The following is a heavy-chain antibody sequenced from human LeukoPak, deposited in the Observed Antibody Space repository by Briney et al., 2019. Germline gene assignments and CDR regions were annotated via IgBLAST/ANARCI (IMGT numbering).Heavy chain of an antibody. CDR3: TTTIAAAGTTDY. V-gene: IGHV3-15*01. CDR2: IKSKTDGGTT. Sequence: PGGSHRLSCAASGFTFSNAWMSWVRQAPGKGLEWVGRIKSKTDGGTTDYAAPVKGRFTISRDDSKNTLYLQMNSLKTEDTAVYYCTTTIAAAGTTDYWGQGTLVTVSS. J-gene: IGHJ4*02. D-gene: IGHD6-13*01. CDR1: GFTFSNAW.